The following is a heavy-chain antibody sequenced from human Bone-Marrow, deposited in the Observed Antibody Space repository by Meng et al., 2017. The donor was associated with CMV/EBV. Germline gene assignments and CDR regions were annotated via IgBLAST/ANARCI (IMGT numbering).Heavy chain of an antibody. J-gene: IGHJ4*02. CDR3: VRDLVGNRDY. CDR1: GFTFSDYW. D-gene: IGHD1-14*01. Sequence: EGRRVGSGGVVVSPGGSVRLSCAVSGFTFSDYWMHWVRQVPGGGLVWVSRFNTDGTMTSHAESVRGRFTIPRDNAKNTLYLQMNDLRADDSAVYYCVRDLVGNRDYWGQGTLVTVSS. V-gene: IGHV3-74*03. CDR2: FNTDGTMT.